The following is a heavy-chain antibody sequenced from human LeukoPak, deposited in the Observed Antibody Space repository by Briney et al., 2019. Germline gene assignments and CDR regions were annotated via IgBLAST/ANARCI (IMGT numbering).Heavy chain of an antibody. V-gene: IGHV3-48*03. J-gene: IGHJ6*03. CDR1: GFTFSTYD. CDR2: ISGSGSFI. Sequence: GGSLRLSCAASGFTFSTYDMNWVRQAPGKGLEWVSSISGSGSFIYYADSVKGRFTISRDNAKNSLYLQMNSLRAEDTAVYYCARDWVVPGGDYMDVWGKGTRVTISS. CDR3: ARDWVVPGGDYMDV. D-gene: IGHD2-2*01.